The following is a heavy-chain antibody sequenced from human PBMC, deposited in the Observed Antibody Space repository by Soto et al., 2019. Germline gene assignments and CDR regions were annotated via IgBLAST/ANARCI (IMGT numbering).Heavy chain of an antibody. V-gene: IGHV3-23*01. D-gene: IGHD5-12*01. Sequence: EVQLLESGGGSVQPGGSLRLSCAASGFTFNSCAMTWVRQAPGKGLEWVSTISGSSSSTFYADSVKGRFTTSRDNSKNMLYLQMDGLRAEDTAVYYCAKEYIVTTIADAFDIWGQGTMVTVSS. CDR1: GFTFNSCA. CDR3: AKEYIVTTIADAFDI. J-gene: IGHJ3*02. CDR2: ISGSSSST.